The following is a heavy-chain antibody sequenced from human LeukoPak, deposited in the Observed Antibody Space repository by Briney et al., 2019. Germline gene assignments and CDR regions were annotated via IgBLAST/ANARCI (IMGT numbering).Heavy chain of an antibody. Sequence: SETLSLTCTVSGGSISSYYWSWIRQPPGQGLEWIGYIYHSGSTNYNPSLKSRGTISVDTSKNQFSLKLSSVTAADTAVYYCARGSSRNGSGSHYTLRAYYYGMDVWGQGTTVTVSS. CDR2: IYHSGST. J-gene: IGHJ6*02. CDR3: ARGSSRNGSGSHYTLRAYYYGMDV. V-gene: IGHV4-59*12. CDR1: GGSISSYY. D-gene: IGHD3-10*01.